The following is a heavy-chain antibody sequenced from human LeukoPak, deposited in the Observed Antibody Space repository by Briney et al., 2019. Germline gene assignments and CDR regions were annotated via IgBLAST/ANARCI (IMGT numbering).Heavy chain of an antibody. J-gene: IGHJ4*02. D-gene: IGHD3-9*01. CDR1: GVSFSGYY. Sequence: AETLSLTCAVYGVSFSGYYWRWVRQPPGEGRGWLGEIKHSGSTHYNPSLKSRVTISVDTSNNQLSLKLSSVTAADTAVYYCARRAWDILTGYYPYYFDYWGQGTLVTVSS. V-gene: IGHV4-34*01. CDR3: ARRAWDILTGYYPYYFDY. CDR2: IKHSGST.